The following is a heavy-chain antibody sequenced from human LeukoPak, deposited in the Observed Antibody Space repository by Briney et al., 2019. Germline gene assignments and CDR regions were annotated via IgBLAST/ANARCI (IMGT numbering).Heavy chain of an antibody. V-gene: IGHV4-59*08. CDR2: IYYSGAT. CDR3: ARFGITVVRGGKYYFDY. Sequence: SETLSLTCTVSGGSICNYYWSWMRQPPGKGRGWIGHIYYSGATKYNPSLKSRITISVDTSKNQFSLMLSSVTAADTAVYYCARFGITVVRGGKYYFDYWGQGTLVTVSS. D-gene: IGHD3-10*01. CDR1: GGSICNYY. J-gene: IGHJ4*02.